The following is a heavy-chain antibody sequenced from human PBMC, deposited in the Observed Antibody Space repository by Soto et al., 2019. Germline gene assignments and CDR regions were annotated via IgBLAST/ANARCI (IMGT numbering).Heavy chain of an antibody. CDR1: GYTFTTYV. CDR3: AREGRGYEDY. Sequence: QVQLVQSGAEVKKPGASVKVSCKTSGYTFTTYVISWVRQAPGQGFEWMGWISANNGNTNHAQKFRGRISMTTDTSTSTAYMEVRSLRSDDTAVYYCAREGRGYEDYWGQGTLVIVSS. J-gene: IGHJ4*02. CDR2: ISANNGNT. V-gene: IGHV1-18*01. D-gene: IGHD5-12*01.